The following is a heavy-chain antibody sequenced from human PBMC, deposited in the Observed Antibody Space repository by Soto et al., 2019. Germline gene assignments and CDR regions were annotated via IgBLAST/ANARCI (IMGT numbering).Heavy chain of an antibody. D-gene: IGHD2-15*01. J-gene: IGHJ6*02. V-gene: IGHV4-4*07. CDR1: GVSIRSYY. CDR3: ARDQHCSGGSCDSGYYYGLDV. Sequence: SETLSLTCTVSGVSIRSYYWSWIRQPAGKGLEWIGRIYSSGSANYNPSLKSRVTMSVDTSKKQFSLNLRSVTAADTAVYHCARDQHCSGGSCDSGYYYGLDVWGQGTTVTVSS. CDR2: IYSSGSA.